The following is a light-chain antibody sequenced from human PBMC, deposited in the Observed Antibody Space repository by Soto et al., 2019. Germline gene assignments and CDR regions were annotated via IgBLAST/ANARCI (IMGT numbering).Light chain of an antibody. Sequence: DIQMTQCPSTLSASVGDRVTITCRASHSISTSLAWYQQKPGRAPRLLIYDVSNLETVVPTRFSGSGSGTEFTLTITSLPPEDFAIYYCQQYDYSRTFGQGTKVDIK. CDR3: QQYDYSRT. J-gene: IGKJ1*01. V-gene: IGKV1-5*01. CDR2: DVS. CDR1: HSISTS.